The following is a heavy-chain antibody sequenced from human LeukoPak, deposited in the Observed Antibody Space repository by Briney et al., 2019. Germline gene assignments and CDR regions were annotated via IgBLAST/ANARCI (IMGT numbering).Heavy chain of an antibody. Sequence: GGSLRLSCAASGFTFSSYWMSWVRQPPGKGLEWVADINLDGSEKYYVDSVKGRFTISRDNAKNSLNLHMNSLRAEDTAVYYCAREGTRGFFDSWGQGTLVTVSS. V-gene: IGHV3-7*01. CDR2: INLDGSEK. CDR1: GFTFSSYW. D-gene: IGHD1/OR15-1a*01. J-gene: IGHJ4*02. CDR3: AREGTRGFFDS.